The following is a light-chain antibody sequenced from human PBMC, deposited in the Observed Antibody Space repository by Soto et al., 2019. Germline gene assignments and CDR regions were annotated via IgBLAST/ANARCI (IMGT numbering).Light chain of an antibody. Sequence: QSVLTQSPSASASLGASVKLTCTLSSGHSNYAIAWHQQQPEKGPRYLMKLNGDGSHSKGDGIPDRFSGSSSGAERYLTISSLQSEDEADYYCQTWDTGIRVFGGGTKLTVL. CDR3: QTWDTGIRV. V-gene: IGLV4-69*01. CDR2: LNGDGSH. CDR1: SGHSNYA. J-gene: IGLJ2*01.